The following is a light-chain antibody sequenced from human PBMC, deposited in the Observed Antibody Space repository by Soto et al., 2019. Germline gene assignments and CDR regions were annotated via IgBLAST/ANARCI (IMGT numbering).Light chain of an antibody. V-gene: IGKV1-17*03. Sequence: DIQMTQSPSAMSASVGDRLTITCRASQDISDFLAWFQQKPGEVPKRLIYAASSLESGVASRFSGSGSGTDFTLTISSLQPEDFATYYCQQYNSYPPTFGQGTKVDIK. J-gene: IGKJ1*01. CDR1: QDISDF. CDR2: AAS. CDR3: QQYNSYPPT.